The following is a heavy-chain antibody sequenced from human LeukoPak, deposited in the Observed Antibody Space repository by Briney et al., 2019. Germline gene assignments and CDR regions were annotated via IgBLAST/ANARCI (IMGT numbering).Heavy chain of an antibody. CDR3: ARDLRPAYCGGDCISDY. V-gene: IGHV3-7*01. Sequence: GGSLRLSCAASGFTFSSYWMSWVRQAPVKGLEWVANIKQDGSEKYYVDSVKGRFTISRDNAKNSLYLQMNSLRAEDTAVYYCARDLRPAYCGGDCISDYWGQGTLVTVSS. J-gene: IGHJ4*02. CDR2: IKQDGSEK. CDR1: GFTFSSYW. D-gene: IGHD2-21*02.